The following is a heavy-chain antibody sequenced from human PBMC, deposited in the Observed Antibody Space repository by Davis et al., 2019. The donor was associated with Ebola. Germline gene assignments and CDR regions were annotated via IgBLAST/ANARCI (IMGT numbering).Heavy chain of an antibody. J-gene: IGHJ4*02. D-gene: IGHD2-2*01. CDR2: IGIYNLKT. Sequence: ASVKVSCKASGYTFTSYDINWIRQAPGQGLEWMGWIGIYNLKTHYAQKFQGRVSLTTDTTSTAYMELWSLTSDDTAVYYCARGSENYCIGTTCYLSEADFWGQGTQVTVS. V-gene: IGHV1-18*01. CDR1: GYTFTSYD. CDR3: ARGSENYCIGTTCYLSEADF.